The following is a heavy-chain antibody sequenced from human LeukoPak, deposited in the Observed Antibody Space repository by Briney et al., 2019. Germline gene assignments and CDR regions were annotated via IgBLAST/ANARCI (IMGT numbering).Heavy chain of an antibody. J-gene: IGHJ4*02. CDR1: GGSFSGYY. D-gene: IGHD1-14*01. Sequence: SETLSLTCAVYGGSFSGYYWSWIRQPPGKGLEWIGEINHSGSTNYNPSLKSRVTISVDTSKNQFSLKLSSVTAADTAGYYCARGGYVTLWYNYWGQGTLVTVSS. V-gene: IGHV4-34*01. CDR3: ARGGYVTLWYNY. CDR2: INHSGST.